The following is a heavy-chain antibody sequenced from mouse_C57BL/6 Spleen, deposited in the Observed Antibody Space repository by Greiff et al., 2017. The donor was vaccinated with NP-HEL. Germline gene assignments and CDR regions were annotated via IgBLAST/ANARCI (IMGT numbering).Heavy chain of an antibody. CDR2: INPNNGGT. CDR3: ARKGYDGYYDWYFDV. D-gene: IGHD2-3*01. V-gene: IGHV1-26*01. Sequence: VQLQQSGPELVKPGASVKISCKASGYTFTDYYMNWVKQSHGKSLEWIGDINPNNGGTSYNQKFKGKATLTVDKSSSTAYMELRSLTSEDSAVYYCARKGYDGYYDWYFDVWGTGTTVTVSS. J-gene: IGHJ1*03. CDR1: GYTFTDYY.